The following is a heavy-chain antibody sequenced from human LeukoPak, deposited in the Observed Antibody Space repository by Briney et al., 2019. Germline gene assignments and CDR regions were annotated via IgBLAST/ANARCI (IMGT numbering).Heavy chain of an antibody. D-gene: IGHD6-6*01. J-gene: IGHJ5*02. CDR2: ISSSSSTI. CDR3: ARRRKTSNSSSGWFDP. CDR1: GFTFSSYS. Sequence: GGSLRLSXAASGFTFSSYSMNWVRQAPGKGLEWVSYISSSSSTIYYADSVKGRFTISRDNAKNSLYLQMNSLRAEDTAVYYCARRRKTSNSSSGWFDPWGQGTLVTVSS. V-gene: IGHV3-48*01.